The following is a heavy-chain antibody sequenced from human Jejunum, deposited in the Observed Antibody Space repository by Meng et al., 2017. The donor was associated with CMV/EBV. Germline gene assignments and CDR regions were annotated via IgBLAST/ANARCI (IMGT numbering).Heavy chain of an antibody. V-gene: IGHV4-4*07. J-gene: IGHJ4*02. D-gene: IGHD6-19*01. Sequence: QGQRLGWGPGRVKASGTPALTCTLSGDSITGYLDNGCREPAGKGLEWIGRVYTSGSTNYSPSLKSRVTMSVDTSMKQLSLKLTSVTAADTAVYYCARASNSAGWYGFDYWGQGTLVTVSS. CDR3: ARASNSAGWYGFDY. CDR2: VYTSGST. CDR1: GDSITGYL.